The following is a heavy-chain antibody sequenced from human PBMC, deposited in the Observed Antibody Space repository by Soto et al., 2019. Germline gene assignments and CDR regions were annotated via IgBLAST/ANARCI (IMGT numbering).Heavy chain of an antibody. CDR2: ISSRSGTI. D-gene: IGHD3-10*02. CDR3: VRDRDLYRDMFHADL. Sequence: XXSQRLSFAASGFSFSDYYMPWIPQAPGQGLEWVSYISSRSGTIFYADSVKGRFTLSRDNSKNSMYLQMNSLRDEDSAVYFCVRDRDLYRDMFHADLWGQGTLVTVSS. V-gene: IGHV3-11*04. CDR1: GFSFSDYY. J-gene: IGHJ4*01.